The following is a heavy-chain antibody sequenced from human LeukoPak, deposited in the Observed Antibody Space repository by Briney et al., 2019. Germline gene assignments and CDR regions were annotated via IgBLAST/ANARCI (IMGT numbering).Heavy chain of an antibody. CDR2: ISYDGSNK. J-gene: IGHJ4*02. CDR1: GFTFSSYA. V-gene: IGHV3-30-3*01. CDR3: TRDDHYGDWIFDY. Sequence: GGSLRLSCAASGFTFSSYAMHWVRQAPGKGLEWVAVISYDGSNKYYADSVKGRFTISRDNSKHTLYLQMNSLRAEDTAVYYCTRDDHYGDWIFDYWGQGTLVTVSS. D-gene: IGHD4-17*01.